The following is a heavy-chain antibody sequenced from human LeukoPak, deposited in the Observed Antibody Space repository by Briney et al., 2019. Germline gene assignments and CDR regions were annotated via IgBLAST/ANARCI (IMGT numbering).Heavy chain of an antibody. Sequence: GGSLRLSCAASGFTFSSYGVHWVRQAPGKGLEWVAVISYDGSNKYYADSVKGRFTISRDNSKNTLYLQMNSLRAEDTAVYYCAKDDYGDYAFDYWGQGTLVTVSS. D-gene: IGHD4-17*01. J-gene: IGHJ4*02. CDR3: AKDDYGDYAFDY. CDR2: ISYDGSNK. V-gene: IGHV3-30*18. CDR1: GFTFSSYG.